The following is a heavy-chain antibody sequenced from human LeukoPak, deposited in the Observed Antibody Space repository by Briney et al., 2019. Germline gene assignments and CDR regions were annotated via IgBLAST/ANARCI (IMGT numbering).Heavy chain of an antibody. CDR2: ITASGAAM. D-gene: IGHD1-26*01. Sequence: GGSLRLSCAASGFTFSSYSMNWVRQAPGKGLEWVSHITASGAAMFYADSVKGRFTISRDNARNSLYLQMNSLRDEDTAVYYCASSGSYRFDYWGQGTLVTVSS. J-gene: IGHJ4*02. CDR3: ASSGSYRFDY. V-gene: IGHV3-48*02. CDR1: GFTFSSYS.